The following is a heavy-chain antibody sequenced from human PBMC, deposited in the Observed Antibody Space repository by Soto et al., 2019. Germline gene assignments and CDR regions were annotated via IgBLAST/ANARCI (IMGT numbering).Heavy chain of an antibody. CDR3: AKDPGHDILTGYYTPDY. CDR1: GFTFSSYG. V-gene: IGHV3-30*18. CDR2: ISYDGSNK. J-gene: IGHJ4*02. Sequence: QEQLVESGGGVVQPGRSLRLSCAASGFTFSSYGMHWVRQAPGKGLEWVAVISYDGSNKYYADSVKGRFTISRDNSKNTLYLQMNSLRAEDTAVYYCAKDPGHDILTGYYTPDYWGQGTLVTVSS. D-gene: IGHD3-9*01.